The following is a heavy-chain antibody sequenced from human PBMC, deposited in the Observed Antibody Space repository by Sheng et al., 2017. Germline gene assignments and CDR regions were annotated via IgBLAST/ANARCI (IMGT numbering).Heavy chain of an antibody. CDR3: ARGAGNYYTVWTS. CDR1: GYTFINYA. V-gene: IGHV1-3*02. Sequence: QVQLVQSGAEVKKPGASVKVSCKASGYTFINYAIHWVRQAPGQRPEWMGWSTAGNGNTKYSQEFQGRVTITWDTSASTAYMELSSLTSDDMAVYYCARGAGNYYTVWTSGAKGPRSPSP. J-gene: IGHJ6*02. CDR2: STAGNGNT.